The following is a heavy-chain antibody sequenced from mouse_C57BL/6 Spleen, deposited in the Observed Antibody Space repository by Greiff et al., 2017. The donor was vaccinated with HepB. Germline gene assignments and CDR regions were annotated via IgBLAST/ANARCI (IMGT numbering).Heavy chain of an antibody. Sequence: VHLVESGAELVKPGASVKMSCKASGYTFTTYPIEWMKQNHGKSLEWIGNFHPYNDDTKYNEKFKGKATLTVEKSSSTVYLELSRLTSDDSAVYYCARPGDYGRWFAYWGQGTLVTVSA. CDR2: FHPYNDDT. J-gene: IGHJ3*01. D-gene: IGHD2-4*01. V-gene: IGHV1-47*01. CDR3: ARPGDYGRWFAY. CDR1: GYTFTTYP.